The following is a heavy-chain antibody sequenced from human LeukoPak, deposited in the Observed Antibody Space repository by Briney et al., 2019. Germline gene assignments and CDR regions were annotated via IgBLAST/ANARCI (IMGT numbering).Heavy chain of an antibody. CDR1: GFTFSSYS. CDR3: ARVDMGLLGY. Sequence: GRSLRLSCAASGFTFSSYSMNWVRQPRGKGREWVSSISSSSRYIYYADSVKGRFTISRDNAKNSLYLQMNSLRAEDTAVYYCARVDMGLLGYWGQGTLVTVSS. V-gene: IGHV3-21*01. D-gene: IGHD2-2*03. CDR2: ISSSSRYI. J-gene: IGHJ4*02.